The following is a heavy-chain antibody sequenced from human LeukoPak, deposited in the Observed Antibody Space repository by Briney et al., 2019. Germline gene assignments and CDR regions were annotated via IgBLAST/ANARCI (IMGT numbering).Heavy chain of an antibody. CDR3: ARLHLSIVLMVYPHSALFDY. J-gene: IGHJ4*02. D-gene: IGHD2-8*01. V-gene: IGHV4-39*01. CDR1: GGSISSSSYY. Sequence: SETLSLTCTVSGGSISSSSYYWGWIRQPPGKGLEWIGSIYYSGSTYYNPSLKSRVTISVDTSKNQFSLKLSSVTAADTAVYYCARLHLSIVLMVYPHSALFDYWGQGTLVTVSS. CDR2: IYYSGST.